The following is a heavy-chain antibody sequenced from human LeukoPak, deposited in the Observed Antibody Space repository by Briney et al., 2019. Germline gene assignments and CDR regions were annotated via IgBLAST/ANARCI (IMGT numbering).Heavy chain of an antibody. D-gene: IGHD1-1*01. V-gene: IGHV3-7*03. J-gene: IGHJ4*02. CDR1: GFTFSSYW. CDR2: IKQDGSEK. Sequence: PGGSLRLSCAASGFTFSSYWMSWVRQAPGKGLEWVANIKQDGSEKYYVDSVKGRFTISRDNAKNSLYLQMNTLRADDTALYYCARSATSGTIYLDYWGQGTLVTVSS. CDR3: ARSATSGTIYLDY.